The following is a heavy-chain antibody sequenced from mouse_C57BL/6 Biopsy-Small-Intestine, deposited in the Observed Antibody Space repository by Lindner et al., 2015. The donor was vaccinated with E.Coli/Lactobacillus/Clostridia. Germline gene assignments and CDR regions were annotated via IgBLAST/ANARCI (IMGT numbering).Heavy chain of an antibody. J-gene: IGHJ2*01. CDR1: GYAFSNSW. CDR2: IYPGDGDT. V-gene: IGHV1-82*01. Sequence: VQLQESGPELVKPGASVKISCKASGYAFSNSWMNWVKQRPGKGLEWIGRIYPGDGDTNYNGKFKGKATLTADKSSSTAYMQLSSLTSEDSAVYFCARGGGNYANYFDNWGQGTTLTVSS. CDR3: ARGGGNYANYFDN. D-gene: IGHD2-1*01.